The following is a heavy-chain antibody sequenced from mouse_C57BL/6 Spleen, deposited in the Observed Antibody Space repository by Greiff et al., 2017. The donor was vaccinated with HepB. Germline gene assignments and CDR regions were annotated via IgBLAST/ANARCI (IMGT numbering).Heavy chain of an antibody. J-gene: IGHJ2*01. CDR3: ARSPYYYGSSYLDY. D-gene: IGHD1-1*01. CDR2: IYPGDGDT. Sequence: VQLQESGAELVKPGASVKISCKASGYAFSSYWMNWVKQRPGKGLEWIGQIYPGDGDTNYNGKFKGKATLTADKSSSTAYMQLSSLTSEDSAVYFCARSPYYYGSSYLDYWGQGTTLTVSS. CDR1: GYAFSSYW. V-gene: IGHV1-80*01.